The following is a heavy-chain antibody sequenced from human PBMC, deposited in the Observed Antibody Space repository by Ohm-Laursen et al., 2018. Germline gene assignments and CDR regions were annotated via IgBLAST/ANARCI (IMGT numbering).Heavy chain of an antibody. J-gene: IGHJ4*02. D-gene: IGHD6-19*01. CDR2: ISWNSGRI. V-gene: IGHV3-9*01. CDR1: GFTFDDYA. CDR3: ARDKELAVAGIDY. Sequence: SLRLSCAASGFTFDDYAMHWVRQAPGKGLEWVSGISWNSGRIVYADSVKGRFTISRDNAKKSLFLQMNSLRVEDTAVYYCARDKELAVAGIDYWGQGTLVTVSS.